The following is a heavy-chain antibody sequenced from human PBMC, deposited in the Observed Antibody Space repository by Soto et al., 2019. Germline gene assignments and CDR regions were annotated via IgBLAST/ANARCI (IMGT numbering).Heavy chain of an antibody. J-gene: IGHJ3*02. CDR2: ISGSGGST. D-gene: IGHD3-22*01. V-gene: IGHV3-23*01. Sequence: EVQLLESGGGLVQPGASLRLSCAAPGFTFSSYAMSWVRQAPGKGLEWVSVISGSGGSTYFADFVKGRFTISRDNVKNTVYLQMNSLRAEDRAVYDCAKVRDSSGFDAFDMWGQGTMVTVSS. CDR3: AKVRDSSGFDAFDM. CDR1: GFTFSSYA.